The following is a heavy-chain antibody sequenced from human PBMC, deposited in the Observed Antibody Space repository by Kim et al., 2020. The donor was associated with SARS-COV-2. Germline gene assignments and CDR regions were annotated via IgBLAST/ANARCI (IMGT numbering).Heavy chain of an antibody. CDR1: GYTFTSYF. V-gene: IGHV1-46*01. CDR3: TKYSGRNPFDY. J-gene: IGHJ4*02. Sequence: ASVKVSCKASGYTFTSYFMHWVRQAPGQGLEWMGIINTSDGITNYAQKFQGRVTMTRDTSTSTVYMELSSLRSGDTAVYYCTKYSGRNPFDYWGQGTLVTVSS. CDR2: INTSDGIT. D-gene: IGHD1-26*01.